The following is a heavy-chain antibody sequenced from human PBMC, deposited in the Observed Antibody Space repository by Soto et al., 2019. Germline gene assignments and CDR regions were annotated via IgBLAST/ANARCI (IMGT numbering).Heavy chain of an antibody. CDR2: VYYTGST. D-gene: IGHD6-13*01. CDR1: GGSISPYY. V-gene: IGHV4-59*12. J-gene: IGHJ4*02. CDR3: ARSGYGSTDFDH. Sequence: SETLSLTCTVSGGSISPYYWSWIRQSPGMGLEMIGYVYYTGSTIYNPSLESRVSISLDTSKNRFSLKLTSVTAADTAVYYCARSGYGSTDFDHWGQGTRVTVSS.